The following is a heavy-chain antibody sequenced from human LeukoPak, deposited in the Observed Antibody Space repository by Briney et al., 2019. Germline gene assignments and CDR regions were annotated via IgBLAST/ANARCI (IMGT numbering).Heavy chain of an antibody. Sequence: TPGGSLRLSCAASGFTVSSNYMSWVRQAPGKGLEWVSSISSTSRSYIYYADSVKGRFTISRDNAKNSLYLQMNSLRAEDTAVYYCAREHSGYDFPGRDYYYMDVWGKGTTVTVSS. J-gene: IGHJ6*03. V-gene: IGHV3-21*01. CDR2: ISSTSRSYI. CDR3: AREHSGYDFPGRDYYYMDV. CDR1: GFTVSSNY. D-gene: IGHD5-12*01.